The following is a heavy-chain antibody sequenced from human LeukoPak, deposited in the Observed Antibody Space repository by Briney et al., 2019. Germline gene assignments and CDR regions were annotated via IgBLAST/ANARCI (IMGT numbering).Heavy chain of an antibody. CDR2: IYWDDDK. CDR3: ARRLSSRSKRGPYYFDY. V-gene: IGHV2-5*02. J-gene: IGHJ4*02. D-gene: IGHD3-22*01. Sequence: ESGPTLLNPTQTLTLTCTFSGFSLRTSGVDVGWIRQPPGKALEWLPLIYWDDDKRYSPSLKSRVTITKDASKNQVVLTMTNMDPVDTATYYCARRLSSRSKRGPYYFDYWGQGTLVTVSS. CDR1: GFSLRTSGVD.